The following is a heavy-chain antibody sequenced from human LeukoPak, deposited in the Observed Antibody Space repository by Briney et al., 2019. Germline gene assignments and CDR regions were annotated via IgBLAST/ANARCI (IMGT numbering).Heavy chain of an antibody. CDR1: GSIISTN. CDR3: ARHRGYSYHDY. Sequence: SETLSVSPVLPLGSIISTNWCSVRQPPRKGLEWIGYIYYSGSTNYNPSLKSRVTISVDTSKNQFSLKLSSVTAADTAVYYCARHRGYSYHDYWGQGTLVTVSS. CDR2: IYYSGST. J-gene: IGHJ4*02. V-gene: IGHV4-59*08. D-gene: IGHD5-18*01.